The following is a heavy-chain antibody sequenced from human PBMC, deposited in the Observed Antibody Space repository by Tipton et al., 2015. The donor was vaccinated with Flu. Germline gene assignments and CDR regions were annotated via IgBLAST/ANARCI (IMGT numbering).Heavy chain of an antibody. CDR2: VSYDGNKK. Sequence: SLRLSCAASGFTFTTFGMHWVRQAPGRGLEWVAFVSYDGNKKYYADSVKGRFTISRDDSRNTLYLQMDSLRADDTAVYYCVTSDIVIVGDFWGQGTMVTVSS. D-gene: IGHD2/OR15-2a*01. CDR1: GFTFTTFG. J-gene: IGHJ3*01. CDR3: VTSDIVIVGDF. V-gene: IGHV3-33*05.